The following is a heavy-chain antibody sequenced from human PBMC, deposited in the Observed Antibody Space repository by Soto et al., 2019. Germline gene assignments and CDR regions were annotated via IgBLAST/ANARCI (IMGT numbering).Heavy chain of an antibody. V-gene: IGHV4-59*08. Sequence: PSETLSLTCTVSGGSISSYYWSWIRQPPGKGLEWIGYIYYSGSPNYNPSLKSRVTISVDTSKNQFSLKLSSVTAADTAVYYCARRAVGAVTGPLDNWLDPWGQRILVPSPQ. J-gene: IGHJ5*02. CDR1: GGSISSYY. CDR3: ARRAVGAVTGPLDNWLDP. D-gene: IGHD1-20*01. CDR2: IYYSGSP.